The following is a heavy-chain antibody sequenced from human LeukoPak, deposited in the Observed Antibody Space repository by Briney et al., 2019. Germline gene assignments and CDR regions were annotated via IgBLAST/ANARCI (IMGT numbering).Heavy chain of an antibody. CDR3: ARGSDIVVIPIVDDAFDI. CDR2: IGGNSKYI. V-gene: IGHV3-21*01. Sequence: GGSLRLSCAASGFTFSTYSMNWVRRAPGKGLEWVSSIGGNSKYIYYADSVKGRFTTSRDNAENSLYLQMNSLRAEDTAVYYCARGSDIVVIPIVDDAFDIWGQGTMVTVSS. D-gene: IGHD2-2*01. CDR1: GFTFSTYS. J-gene: IGHJ3*02.